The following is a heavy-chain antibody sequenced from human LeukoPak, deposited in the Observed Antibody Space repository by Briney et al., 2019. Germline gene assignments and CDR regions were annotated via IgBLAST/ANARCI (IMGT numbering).Heavy chain of an antibody. Sequence: GRSLRLSCAASGFTFSSYGMHWVRQAPGKGLEWVAVIWYDGSNKYYADSVKGRFTISRDNSKNTLYLQMNSLRAEDTAVYYCARDGAFSLRFLEWLDYWGQGTLVTVSS. J-gene: IGHJ4*02. V-gene: IGHV3-33*01. CDR1: GFTFSSYG. CDR2: IWYDGSNK. CDR3: ARDGAFSLRFLEWLDY. D-gene: IGHD3-3*01.